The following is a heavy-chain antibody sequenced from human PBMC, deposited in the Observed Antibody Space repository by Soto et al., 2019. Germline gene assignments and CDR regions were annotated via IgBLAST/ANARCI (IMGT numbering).Heavy chain of an antibody. D-gene: IGHD4-17*01. CDR3: ARESNDYGDYVGFDY. Sequence: SETLSLTCTVSGGSISSYYWSWIRQPPGKGLEWIGYIYYSGSTNYNPSLKSRVTISVDTSKNQSSLKLSSVTAADTAVYYCARESNDYGDYVGFDYWGQGTLVTVSS. V-gene: IGHV4-59*01. J-gene: IGHJ4*02. CDR2: IYYSGST. CDR1: GGSISSYY.